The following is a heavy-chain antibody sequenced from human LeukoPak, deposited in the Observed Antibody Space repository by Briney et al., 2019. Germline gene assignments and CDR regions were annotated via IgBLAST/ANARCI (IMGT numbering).Heavy chain of an antibody. Sequence: GGSLRLSCAASGFTFSSYEMNWVRQAPGKGLEWVSYISSSGSTIYYADSVKGRFTISRDNAKNSLYLQMNSLRAEDTAVYYCARLGGGAYGDYLGWFDPWGQGTLVTVSS. CDR1: GFTFSSYE. V-gene: IGHV3-48*03. CDR2: ISSSGSTI. CDR3: ARLGGGAYGDYLGWFDP. D-gene: IGHD4-17*01. J-gene: IGHJ5*02.